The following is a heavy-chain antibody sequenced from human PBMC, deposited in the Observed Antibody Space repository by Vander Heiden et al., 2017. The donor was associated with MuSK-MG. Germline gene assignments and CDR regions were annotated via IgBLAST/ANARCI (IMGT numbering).Heavy chain of an antibody. CDR3: ARDPAVTTSLEYYYMDV. CDR2: ISSDGSNR. CDR1: EFSLSGYA. Sequence: QVQLVESGGGVVQPGRSLKLSCPASEFSLSGYAMHWVRHAPGKGREWVAVISSDGSNRYFADSVKGRFTISRENSKNKLFLQMNSLRRDDTAVYYCARDPAVTTSLEYYYMDVWGKGTTVTVSS. J-gene: IGHJ6*03. V-gene: IGHV3-30-3*01. D-gene: IGHD4-17*01.